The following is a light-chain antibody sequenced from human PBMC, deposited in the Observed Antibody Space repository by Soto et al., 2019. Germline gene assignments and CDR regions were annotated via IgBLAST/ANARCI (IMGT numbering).Light chain of an antibody. J-gene: IGKJ1*01. CDR2: KAS. CDR3: QQYSSYSRT. Sequence: DIQMTQSPSTLSASVGDRVTITCRASQSISSWLAWYQQKPGKAPKLLIYKASSLESGVPSRFSGSGSGTECTLTISSLQPDDFATYYCQQYSSYSRTFGQGSKLEIK. V-gene: IGKV1-5*03. CDR1: QSISSW.